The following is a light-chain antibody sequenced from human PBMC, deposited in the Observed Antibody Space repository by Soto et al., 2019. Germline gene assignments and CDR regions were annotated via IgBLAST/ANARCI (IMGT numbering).Light chain of an antibody. CDR3: CSYAGSYVYV. CDR2: DVS. CDR1: SSDVGGYNY. J-gene: IGLJ1*01. Sequence: QSALTQPRSVPGSPGQSVTISCTGTSSDVGGYNYVSWYQQHPGKAPKLMIYDVSKRPSGVPDRFSGSKSGNTASLTISGLHAEVEADYYCCSYAGSYVYVFGTGTKLTVL. V-gene: IGLV2-11*01.